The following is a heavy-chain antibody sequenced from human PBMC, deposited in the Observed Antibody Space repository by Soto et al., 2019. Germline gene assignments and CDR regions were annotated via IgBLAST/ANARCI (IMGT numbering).Heavy chain of an antibody. CDR1: GGTFSSYT. V-gene: IGHV1-69*02. Sequence: SVKVSCKASGGTFSSYTISWVRQAPGQGLEWMGRIIPILGIANYAQKFQGRVTITADKSTSTAYMELSSLRSEDTAVYYCASGTYSGSYSYYFDYWGQGILVTVSS. CDR2: IIPILGIA. D-gene: IGHD1-26*01. J-gene: IGHJ4*02. CDR3: ASGTYSGSYSYYFDY.